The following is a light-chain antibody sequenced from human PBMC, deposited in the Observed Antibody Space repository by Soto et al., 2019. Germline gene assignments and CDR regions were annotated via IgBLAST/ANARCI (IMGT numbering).Light chain of an antibody. J-gene: IGLJ2*01. V-gene: IGLV1-44*01. CDR3: AAWDDSLNGHVV. CDR2: SNN. CDR1: SANIGANT. Sequence: QAVVTQPPSASGTPGQRVTISCSGSSANIGANTVNWYRQLPGTAPKLLIYSNNQRPSGVPDRFSGSKSGTSASLAISGLQSEDEADYYCAAWDDSLNGHVVFGGGTKLTV.